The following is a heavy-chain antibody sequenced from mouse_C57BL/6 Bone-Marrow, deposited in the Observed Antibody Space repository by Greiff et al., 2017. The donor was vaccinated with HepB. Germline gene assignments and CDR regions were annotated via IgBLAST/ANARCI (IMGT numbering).Heavy chain of an antibody. Sequence: QVQLQQSGTELVKPGASVKLSCKASGYTFTSSWMHWVKQRPGQGLEWIGNINPSNGGTNYNDKFKSKATLTVDKSSSTAYMQLSSLTAEDSAVYYCAIYYYGSPWYFDVWGTGTTVTVSS. CDR3: AIYYYGSPWYFDV. CDR1: GYTFTSSW. V-gene: IGHV1-53*01. CDR2: INPSNGGT. J-gene: IGHJ1*03. D-gene: IGHD1-1*01.